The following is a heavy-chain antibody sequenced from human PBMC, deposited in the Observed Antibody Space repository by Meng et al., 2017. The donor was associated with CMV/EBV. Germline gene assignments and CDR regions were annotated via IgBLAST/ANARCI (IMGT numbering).Heavy chain of an antibody. V-gene: IGHV3-30*02. CDR3: AKDLYYSFDY. J-gene: IGHJ4*02. CDR2: IAHDGSAK. D-gene: IGHD2-8*01. Sequence: QVLLVVAGGGVVQPGGSLRLSCAASGFTFSSSAMHWVRQPPGKGLEWVSFIAHDGSAKTYTDSVKGRFTISRDDSENTVYLEMNSLRVEDTAVYYCAKDLYYSFDYWGQGTLVTVFS. CDR1: GFTFSSSA.